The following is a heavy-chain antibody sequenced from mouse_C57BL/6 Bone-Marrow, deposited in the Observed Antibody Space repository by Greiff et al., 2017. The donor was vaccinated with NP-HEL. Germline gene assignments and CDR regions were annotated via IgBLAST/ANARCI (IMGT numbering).Heavy chain of an antibody. CDR1: GYTFTSYW. D-gene: IGHD1-1*01. CDR2: IDPSDSYT. Sequence: VQLQQPGAELVMPGASVKLSCKASGYTFTSYWMHWVKQRPGQGLEWIGEIDPSDSYTNYNQKFKGKSTLTVEQSSSTAYMQLSSLTSEDSSVYYCSRRGRRDYWGQGTTLTVSS. CDR3: SRRGRRDY. J-gene: IGHJ2*01. V-gene: IGHV1-69*01.